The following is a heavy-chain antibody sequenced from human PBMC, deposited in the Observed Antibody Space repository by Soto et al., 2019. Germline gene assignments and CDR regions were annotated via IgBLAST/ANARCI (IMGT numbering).Heavy chain of an antibody. V-gene: IGHV3-23*01. Sequence: GGSLRLSCAASGFTFSSYAMSWVRQAPGKGLEWVSAISGSGGSTYYADSVKGRFTISRDNSKNTLYLQMNSLRAEDTAVYYCAKDDIVVVPAASSYYYGMDVWGQGTTVTVSS. CDR3: AKDDIVVVPAASSYYYGMDV. CDR2: ISGSGGST. J-gene: IGHJ6*02. CDR1: GFTFSSYA. D-gene: IGHD2-2*01.